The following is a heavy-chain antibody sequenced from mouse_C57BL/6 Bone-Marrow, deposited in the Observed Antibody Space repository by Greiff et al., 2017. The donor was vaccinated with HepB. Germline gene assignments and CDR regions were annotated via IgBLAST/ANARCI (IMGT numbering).Heavy chain of an antibody. CDR2: INSDGGST. CDR1: EYEFPSHD. Sequence: EVKVVDSGGGLVQPGESLKLSCESTEYEFPSHDMSWVRQTPEKRLELVAAINSDGGSTYYPDTMERRFTISIDNTKKTLYLQMSSLRSEDTAWYYCARQDGSSYWGQGTLVTVSA. V-gene: IGHV5-2*01. CDR3: ARQDGSSY. J-gene: IGHJ3*01. D-gene: IGHD1-1*01.